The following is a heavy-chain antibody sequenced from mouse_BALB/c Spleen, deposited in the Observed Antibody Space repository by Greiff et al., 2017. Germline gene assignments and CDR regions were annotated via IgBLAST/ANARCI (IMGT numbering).Heavy chain of an antibody. CDR1: GFTFSSYA. CDR3: ARVFYYGSDYAMDY. D-gene: IGHD1-1*01. Sequence: EVMLVESGGGLVKPGGSLKLSCAASGFTFSSYAMSWVRQSPEKRLEWVAEISSGGSYTYYPDTVTGRFTISRDNAKNTLYLEMSSLRSEDTAMYYCARVFYYGSDYAMDYWGQGTSVTVSS. J-gene: IGHJ4*01. CDR2: ISSGGSYT. V-gene: IGHV5-9-4*01.